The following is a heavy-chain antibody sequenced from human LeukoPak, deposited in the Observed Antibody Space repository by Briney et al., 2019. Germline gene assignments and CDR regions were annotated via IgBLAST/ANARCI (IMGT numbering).Heavy chain of an antibody. J-gene: IGHJ4*02. CDR3: ARANFLYCSSTTCLFDY. V-gene: IGHV1-2*02. D-gene: IGHD2-2*01. Sequence: ASVKVSCKASGYTFTDYYLHWVRRAPGQGFEWMGWINPNSDDTNYAQKFQGRVTMTRDTSISTAHMEMSRLRSDDTAVYYCARANFLYCSSTTCLFDYWGQGTLVTVSS. CDR1: GYTFTDYY. CDR2: INPNSDDT.